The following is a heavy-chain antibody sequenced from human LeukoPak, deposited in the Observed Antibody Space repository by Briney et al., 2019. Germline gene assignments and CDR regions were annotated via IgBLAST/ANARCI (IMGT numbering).Heavy chain of an antibody. CDR2: ISAGGDTP. CDR1: GFTFSSYA. V-gene: IGHV3-23*01. Sequence: GGSLRLSCAASGFTFSSYAMNWVRQAPGKGPEWVSAISAGGDTPYYADSAKGRFTISRDNSKNTVYLQMNSLRAGDTAVYYCAKRRYCSSISCLDFDYWGQGTLVTVSS. D-gene: IGHD2-2*01. CDR3: AKRRYCSSISCLDFDY. J-gene: IGHJ4*02.